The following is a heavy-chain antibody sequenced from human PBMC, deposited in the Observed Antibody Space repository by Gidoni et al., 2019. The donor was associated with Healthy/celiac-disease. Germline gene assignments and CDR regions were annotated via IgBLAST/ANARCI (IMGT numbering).Heavy chain of an antibody. J-gene: IGHJ5*02. Sequence: QVQLVESGGGVVQPGRSLRLSCAASGFTFSSYGMHWVRPAPGKGLEWVAVISYDGSNKYYADSVKGRFTISRDNSKNTLYLQMNSLRAEDTAVYYCAKDATTVTTLITWFDPWGQGTLVTVSS. CDR1: GFTFSSYG. CDR2: ISYDGSNK. D-gene: IGHD4-4*01. CDR3: AKDATTVTTLITWFDP. V-gene: IGHV3-30*18.